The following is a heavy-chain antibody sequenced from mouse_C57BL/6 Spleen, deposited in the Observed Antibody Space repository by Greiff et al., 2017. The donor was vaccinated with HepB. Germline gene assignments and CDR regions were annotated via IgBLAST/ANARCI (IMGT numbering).Heavy chain of an antibody. CDR2: ISSGSSTI. Sequence: EVKLQESGGGLVKPGGSLKLSCAASGFTFSDYGMHWVRQAPEKGLEWVAYISSGSSTIYYADTVKGRFTISKDNAKNTLFLQMTSLRSEDTAMYYCARGVYFDYWGQGTTLTVSS. V-gene: IGHV5-17*01. CDR3: ARGVYFDY. CDR1: GFTFSDYG. J-gene: IGHJ2*01.